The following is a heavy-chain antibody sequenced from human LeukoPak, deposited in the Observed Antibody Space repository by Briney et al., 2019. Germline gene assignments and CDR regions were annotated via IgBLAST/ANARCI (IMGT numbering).Heavy chain of an antibody. D-gene: IGHD2-2*01. CDR1: EFTFSTYA. J-gene: IGHJ6*02. V-gene: IGHV3-7*01. CDR3: ARDAPLHIVVVPAASYGMDV. Sequence: PGGSLRLSCVASEFTFSTYAMSWVRQAPGKGLEWVANIKQDGSEKYYVDSVKGRFTISRDNAKNSLYLQMNSLRAEDTAVYYCARDAPLHIVVVPAASYGMDVWGQGTTVTVSS. CDR2: IKQDGSEK.